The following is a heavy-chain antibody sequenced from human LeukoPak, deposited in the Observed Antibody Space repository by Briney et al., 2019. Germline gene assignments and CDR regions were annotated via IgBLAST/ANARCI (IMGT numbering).Heavy chain of an antibody. J-gene: IGHJ4*02. CDR1: GFTFSSYA. D-gene: IGHD3-10*01. V-gene: IGHV3-23*01. CDR3: AKTTGMARGAAYYFDY. CDR2: ISGSGGST. Sequence: GGSLRLSCAASGFTFSSYAMSWVSQAPGKGLEWVSAISGSGGSTYYADSVKGRFTISRDNSKNTLYLQMNSLRAEDTAVYYCAKTTGMARGAAYYFDYWGQGTLVTVSS.